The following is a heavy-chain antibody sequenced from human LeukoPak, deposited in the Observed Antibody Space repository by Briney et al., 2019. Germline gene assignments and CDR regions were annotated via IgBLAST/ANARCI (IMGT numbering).Heavy chain of an antibody. V-gene: IGHV1-2*02. CDR1: GYTFTGYY. CDR2: INPNSGGT. J-gene: IGHJ4*02. D-gene: IGHD3-10*01. CDR3: ARAMVRGVIRRLDY. Sequence: ASVKVSCKASGYTFTGYYMHWVRQAPGQGLEWMGWINPNSGGTNYAQKFQGRVTMTRDTSISTAYMELSRLRSDDTAVYYCARAMVRGVIRRLDYWGQGTLVTVSS.